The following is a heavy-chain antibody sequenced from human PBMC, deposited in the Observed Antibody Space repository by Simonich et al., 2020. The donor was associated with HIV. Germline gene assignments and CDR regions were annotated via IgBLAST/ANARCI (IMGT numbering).Heavy chain of an antibody. J-gene: IGHJ4*02. CDR3: ARQTSVGPTMIVPYYFDY. Sequence: QLQLQESGPGLVKPSETLSLTCPVSGGSISSSSYYWGWIRQPPGKGLGWIGSIYYSGSTYYNPALKSRVTICVDKSKNQFSLRLSSVTAADTAVYYCARQTSVGPTMIVPYYFDYWGQGTLVTVSS. CDR1: GGSISSSSYY. D-gene: IGHD3-22*01. V-gene: IGHV4-39*01. CDR2: IYYSGST.